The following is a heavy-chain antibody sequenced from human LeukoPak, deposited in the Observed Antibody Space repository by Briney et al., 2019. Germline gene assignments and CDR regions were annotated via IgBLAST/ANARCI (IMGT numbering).Heavy chain of an antibody. CDR1: GFTFSSYS. V-gene: IGHV3-48*04. D-gene: IGHD2-2*02. J-gene: IGHJ6*03. CDR3: ARVGSSSYIYYMDV. Sequence: GGSLRLSCAASGFTFSSYSMNWVRQAPGKGLEWVSYISSSSSTIYYADSVKGRFTISRDNAENSLYLQMNSLRAEDTAVYYCARVGSSSYIYYMDVWGKGTTVTVSS. CDR2: ISSSSSTI.